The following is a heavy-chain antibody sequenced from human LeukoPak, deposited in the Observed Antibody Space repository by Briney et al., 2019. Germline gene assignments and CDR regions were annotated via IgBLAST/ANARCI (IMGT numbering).Heavy chain of an antibody. CDR3: ARSXYYDSXGYXVDP. CDR2: IYYSGST. D-gene: IGHD3-22*01. V-gene: IGHV4-59*01. Sequence: SETLSLTCTVSGGSISSYYWSWIRQPPGKGLEWIGYIYYSGSTNYNPSLKSRVTISVDTSKNQFSLKLSSVTAADTAVYYCARSXYYDSXGYXVDPWGQGTLVTVS. J-gene: IGHJ5*02. CDR1: GGSISSYY.